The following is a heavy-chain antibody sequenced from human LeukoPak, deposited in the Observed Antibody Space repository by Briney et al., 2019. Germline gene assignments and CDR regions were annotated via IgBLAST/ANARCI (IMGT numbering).Heavy chain of an antibody. CDR3: AREYSSSSGRAFDI. Sequence: GGSLRLSCAASGFTFSTYSMNWVRQAPGKGLEWVSYIGSSVTTLYYADSVKGRFTISRDNAKNSLYLQMNSLRDDDTAVYYCAREYSSSSGRAFDIWGQGTMVTVSS. CDR2: IGSSVTTL. CDR1: GFTFSTYS. D-gene: IGHD6-6*01. J-gene: IGHJ3*02. V-gene: IGHV3-48*02.